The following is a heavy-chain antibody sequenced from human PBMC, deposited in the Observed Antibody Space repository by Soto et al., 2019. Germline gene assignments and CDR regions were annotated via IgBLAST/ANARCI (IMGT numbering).Heavy chain of an antibody. Sequence: QITLKESGPTLVKPTQTLTLTCTFSGFSLSTSGMGVAWIRQPPEKALEWLAVIYWTDDKRYSPSLKSGLTITKDTSKNQVVLTMTDMDPVDTATYYCAHRKSSYYGSENTYYYGMDVWGQGTTVTVSS. CDR3: AHRKSSYYGSENTYYYGMDV. CDR2: IYWTDDK. D-gene: IGHD3-10*01. V-gene: IGHV2-5*01. J-gene: IGHJ6*02. CDR1: GFSLSTSGMG.